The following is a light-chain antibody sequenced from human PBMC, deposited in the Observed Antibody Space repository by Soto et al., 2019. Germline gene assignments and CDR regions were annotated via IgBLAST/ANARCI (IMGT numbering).Light chain of an antibody. CDR2: DVI. V-gene: IGLV2-11*01. CDR3: CSYAGSSLWV. J-gene: IGLJ3*02. Sequence: QSVLTQPRSVSGSPGQSVTISCTGTSSDVGVYNYVSWYQQHPGKAPQLVIYDVIKRPSGVPYRFSGSKSDNTASLTISGLQAEDEADYYCCSYAGSSLWVFGGGTKLTVL. CDR1: SSDVGVYNY.